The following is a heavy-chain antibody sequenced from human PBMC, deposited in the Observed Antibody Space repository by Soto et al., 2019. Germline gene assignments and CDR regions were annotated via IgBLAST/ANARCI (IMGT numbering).Heavy chain of an antibody. D-gene: IGHD5-12*01. J-gene: IGHJ3*01. CDR1: GDSISSYY. V-gene: IGHV4-59*08. Sequence: QVQLQESGPGLVKPSETLSLTCTVSGDSISSYYWSWIRQPPGKGLEWIGYAYYGGNTNYNPSLMSRVTISVDTSKSQFALKPDSVTGAYTAAYYWAKHRSAWLRMEAFDVWGPGTMVTVSS. CDR3: AKHRSAWLRMEAFDV. CDR2: AYYGGNT.